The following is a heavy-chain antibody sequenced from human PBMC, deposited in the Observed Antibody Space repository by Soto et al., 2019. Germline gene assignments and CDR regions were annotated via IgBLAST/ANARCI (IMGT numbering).Heavy chain of an antibody. CDR2: ISGSGGST. D-gene: IGHD2-15*01. V-gene: IGHV3-23*01. CDR1: GITFSSYA. Sequence: SLRLSCAASGITFSSYAMNWVRQAPGKGLEWVSTISGSGGSTYYADSVKGRFTISRDNSKNTLYLQMNSLRAEDTAVYYCVKGGYCTGGNCYANYYYYYGMDVWGHGTTVTVSS. CDR3: VKGGYCTGGNCYANYYYYYGMDV. J-gene: IGHJ6*02.